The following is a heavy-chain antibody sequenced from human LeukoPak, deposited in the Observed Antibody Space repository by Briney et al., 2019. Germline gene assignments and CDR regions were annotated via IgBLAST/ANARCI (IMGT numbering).Heavy chain of an antibody. J-gene: IGHJ4*02. CDR1: GGTFSSYT. D-gene: IGHD3-16*01. CDR2: IIPILGIA. CDR3: ARAGEPDLYYFDY. Sequence: ASVKVSCKASGGTFSSYTISWVRQAPGQGLEWMGRIIPILGIANYAQKFQGRVTITADKSTSTAYMELSSLRSEDTAVYYCARAGEPDLYYFDYWGRGTLVTVSS. V-gene: IGHV1-69*02.